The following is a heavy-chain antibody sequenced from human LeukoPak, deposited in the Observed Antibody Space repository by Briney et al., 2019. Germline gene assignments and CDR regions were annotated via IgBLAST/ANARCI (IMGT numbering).Heavy chain of an antibody. V-gene: IGHV1-18*01. CDR1: GYTFTSYD. D-gene: IGHD3-22*01. J-gene: IGHJ4*02. CDR3: ARDYRTAWYYDSSGYPTLFGY. Sequence: ASVKVSCKASGYTFTSYDISWVRQAPGQGLEWMGWISAYNGNTNYAQKLQGRVTMTTDTSTSTAYMELRSLRSDDTAVYYCARDYRTAWYYDSSGYPTLFGYWGQGTLVTVSS. CDR2: ISAYNGNT.